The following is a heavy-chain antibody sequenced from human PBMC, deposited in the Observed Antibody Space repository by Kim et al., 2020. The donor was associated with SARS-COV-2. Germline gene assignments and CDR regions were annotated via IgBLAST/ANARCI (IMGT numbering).Heavy chain of an antibody. CDR3: AKKWELQ. CDR1: GFTFSTSW. Sequence: GGSLRLSCAASGFTFSTSWMSWVRQAPGKGLEWVAHIRLDGNEKYYVDSVKGRFTISIDNAKNSLYLQMNSLRAEDTAVYFCAKKWELQWGQGILVTVSS. J-gene: IGHJ4*02. V-gene: IGHV3-7*01. CDR2: IRLDGNEK. D-gene: IGHD1-26*01.